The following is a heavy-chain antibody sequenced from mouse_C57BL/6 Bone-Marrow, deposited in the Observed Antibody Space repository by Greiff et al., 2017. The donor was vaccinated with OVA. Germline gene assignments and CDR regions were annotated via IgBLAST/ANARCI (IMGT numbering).Heavy chain of an antibody. D-gene: IGHD6-5*01. CDR2: ISDGGSYT. CDR3: ALSLYYFDY. J-gene: IGHJ2*01. CDR1: GFTFSSYA. Sequence: EVQGVESGGGLVKPGGSLKLSCAASGFTFSSYAMSWVRQTPEKRLEWVATISDGGSYTYYPDNVKGRFTISRDNAKNNLYLQMSHLKSEDTAMYYCALSLYYFDYWGQGTTLTVSS. V-gene: IGHV5-4*01.